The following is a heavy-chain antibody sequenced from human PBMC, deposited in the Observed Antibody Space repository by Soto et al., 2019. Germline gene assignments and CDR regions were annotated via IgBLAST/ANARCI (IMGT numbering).Heavy chain of an antibody. V-gene: IGHV3-72*01. CDR3: SRAGILTTPYYFDY. CDR2: IRNKANSYTK. J-gene: IGHJ4*01. Sequence: EVQLVESGGGLVQPGRSLRLSCAAFGFTFSDHYMDWVRQAPGKGLEWVGRIRNKANSYTKEYAASVKGRFTISRDDSXNSLFLQMNSLKTEDTAVYYCSRAGILTTPYYFDYWGQGTLVTVSS. D-gene: IGHD4-4*01. CDR1: GFTFSDHY.